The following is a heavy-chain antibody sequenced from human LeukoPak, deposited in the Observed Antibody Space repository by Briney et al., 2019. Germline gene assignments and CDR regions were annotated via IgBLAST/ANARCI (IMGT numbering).Heavy chain of an antibody. CDR3: VKDKDGSGSYYFDY. Sequence: GGSLRLSCAASGFTFSNCGMHWVRQAPGKGLEWVAIISYDGSNKYYADSVKGRFTISRDHSKNTLYLQMNSLRTEDTALYYCVKDKDGSGSYYFDYWGQGTLVTVSS. D-gene: IGHD3-10*01. J-gene: IGHJ4*02. CDR2: ISYDGSNK. CDR1: GFTFSNCG. V-gene: IGHV3-30*18.